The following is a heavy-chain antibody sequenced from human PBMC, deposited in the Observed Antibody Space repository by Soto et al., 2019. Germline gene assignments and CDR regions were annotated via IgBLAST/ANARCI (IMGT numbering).Heavy chain of an antibody. V-gene: IGHV3-15*07. CDR1: GVTLSNVW. J-gene: IGHJ4*02. CDR3: SHGYYQYFDS. Sequence: GGSLRLSCAVSGVTLSNVWMNWVRQAPGKGPEWVGRIKSKTDGGTADYAAPVKGRFTISRDDSENTLYLQMNSLKTEDTAVYYCSHGYYQYFDSWGQGTLVTVSS. D-gene: IGHD5-18*01. CDR2: IKSKTDGGTA.